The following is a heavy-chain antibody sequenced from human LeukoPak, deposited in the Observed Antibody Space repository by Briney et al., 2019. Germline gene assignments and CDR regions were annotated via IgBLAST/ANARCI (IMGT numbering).Heavy chain of an antibody. D-gene: IGHD6-13*01. J-gene: IGHJ4*02. V-gene: IGHV3-9*01. Sequence: GRSLRLSCAASGFTFDDYAMHWVRHAPGKGLEWVSGLTWDSNTIGYADSVKGRFTISRDNSKNTLNLQMNSLRTEDTAVYYCAKGSLSSTWSDYFDYWGQGTLVTVSS. CDR3: AKGSLSSTWSDYFDY. CDR2: LTWDSNTI. CDR1: GFTFDDYA.